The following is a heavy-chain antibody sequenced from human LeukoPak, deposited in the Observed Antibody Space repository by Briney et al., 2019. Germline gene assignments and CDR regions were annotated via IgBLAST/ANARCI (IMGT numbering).Heavy chain of an antibody. Sequence: GASVKVSCKASVYTFTGYGFSWVRQAPGQGLEWMGWISAYNGNTNYAQKLQGRVTMTTDTSTSTAYMELRSLRSADTAVYYCARDLGTGNSGSLADYWGQGTLVTVSS. D-gene: IGHD3-10*01. CDR2: ISAYNGNT. CDR3: ARDLGTGNSGSLADY. J-gene: IGHJ4*02. V-gene: IGHV1-18*01. CDR1: VYTFTGYG.